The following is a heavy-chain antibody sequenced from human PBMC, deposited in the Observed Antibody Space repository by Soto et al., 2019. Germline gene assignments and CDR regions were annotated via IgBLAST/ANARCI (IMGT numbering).Heavy chain of an antibody. CDR3: ARDGKYCSGGSCYSDY. J-gene: IGHJ4*02. CDR1: GFTFSSYA. V-gene: IGHV3-64*01. CDR2: ISSNGGST. D-gene: IGHD2-15*01. Sequence: EVQLVESGGGLVQPGGSLRLSCAASGFTFSSYAMHWVRQAPGKGLEYVSAISSNGGSTYYANSVKGRFTISRDNSKNTLYLQMCSLRAEDMAVYYCARDGKYCSGGSCYSDYWGQGTLVTVSS.